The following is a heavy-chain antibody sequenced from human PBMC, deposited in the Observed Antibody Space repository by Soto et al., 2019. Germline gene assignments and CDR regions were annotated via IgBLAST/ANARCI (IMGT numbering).Heavy chain of an antibody. D-gene: IGHD1-26*01. Sequence: GGSLRLSCAASGFVFSSYGMHWVRQAPGKGLEWVALITNDGNNEHYRESVKGRFSISRDKSTNTVDLLMNSPRPEDTGTYYCXKEGPGGGRHFYYGMDVWGQGTTVTVSS. CDR1: GFVFSSYG. CDR3: XKEGPGGGRHFYYGMDV. CDR2: ITNDGNNE. J-gene: IGHJ6*02. V-gene: IGHV3-30*02.